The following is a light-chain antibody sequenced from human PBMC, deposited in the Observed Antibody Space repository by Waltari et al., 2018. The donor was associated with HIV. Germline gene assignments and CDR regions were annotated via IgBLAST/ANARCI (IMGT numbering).Light chain of an antibody. V-gene: IGKV3-20*01. CDR2: GAS. CDR3: QHFGDSHRT. J-gene: IGKJ1*01. CDR1: QNVISTY. Sequence: EIVLTQSPGTLSLSPGERATISCRASQNVISTYLAWYQQKPGQAPRLLIYGASSRAAGTSDRFGGSGSGTDFTLTISRLEPEDFAVYYCQHFGDSHRTFGQGTKV.